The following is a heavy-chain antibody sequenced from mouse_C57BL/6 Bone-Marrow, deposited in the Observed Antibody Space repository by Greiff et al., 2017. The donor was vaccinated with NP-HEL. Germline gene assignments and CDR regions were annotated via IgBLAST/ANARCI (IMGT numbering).Heavy chain of an antibody. V-gene: IGHV1-61*01. Sequence: VQLQQPGAELVRPGSSVKLSCKASGYTFTSYWMDWVKQRPGQGLEWIGNIYPSDSETHYNQKFKDKATLTVDKSSSTAYMQLSSLTSEDSAVYYCARSSDGYQFSWYFDVWGTGTTVTVSS. CDR2: IYPSDSET. D-gene: IGHD2-3*01. J-gene: IGHJ1*03. CDR3: ARSSDGYQFSWYFDV. CDR1: GYTFTSYW.